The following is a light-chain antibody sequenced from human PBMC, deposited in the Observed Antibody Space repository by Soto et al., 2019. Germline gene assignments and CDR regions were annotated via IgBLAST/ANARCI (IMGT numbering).Light chain of an antibody. CDR2: PAS. V-gene: IGKV1-27*01. Sequence: DIQLTQSPPFLSASVGDRVTVTCRASQTINNYLAWFRKKEGKAPEFLIYPASTLQGGVPSRFSGHGFGINFTLTISSLQPEDVATYYCQKYNSAPFTFGPGTKVDIK. CDR1: QTINNY. J-gene: IGKJ3*01. CDR3: QKYNSAPFT.